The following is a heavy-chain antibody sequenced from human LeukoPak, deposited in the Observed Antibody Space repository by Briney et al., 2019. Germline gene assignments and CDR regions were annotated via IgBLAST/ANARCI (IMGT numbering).Heavy chain of an antibody. J-gene: IGHJ4*02. CDR1: GFSFNNYA. D-gene: IGHD5-12*01. Sequence: TGGSLRLSCAASGFSFNNYAMNWVRQAPGKGLEGVSIIIASSGSTFYADSVKGRFTISRDNSKNTLYLQMNSLRVEDTAVYYCAKGGYDFVEVAYFDFWGQGTLVTVSS. CDR3: AKGGYDFVEVAYFDF. V-gene: IGHV3-23*01. CDR2: IIASSGST.